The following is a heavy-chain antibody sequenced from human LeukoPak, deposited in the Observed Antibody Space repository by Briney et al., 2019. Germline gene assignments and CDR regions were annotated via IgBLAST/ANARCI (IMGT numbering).Heavy chain of an antibody. CDR2: INSDGSST. CDR1: GFTFSSYG. CDR3: ARDTYRYYYGSGSYYPNNWFDP. D-gene: IGHD3-10*01. J-gene: IGHJ5*02. Sequence: GGSLRLSCAASGFTFSSYGMHWVRQAPGKGLVWVSRINSDGSSTSYADSVKGRFTISRDNAKNTLYLQMNSLRAEDTAVYYCARDTYRYYYGSGSYYPNNWFDPWGQGTLVTVSS. V-gene: IGHV3-74*01.